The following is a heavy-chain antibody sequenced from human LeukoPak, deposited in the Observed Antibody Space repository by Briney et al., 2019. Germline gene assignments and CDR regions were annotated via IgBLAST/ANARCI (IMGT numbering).Heavy chain of an antibody. CDR3: ARDAFGGDSFET. V-gene: IGHV1-2*02. CDR2: IYARTGAT. CDR1: GYTFTDNY. D-gene: IGHD3-10*01. Sequence: GASVKVSCKASGYTFTDNYIHWVGQAPGQGLEWLGWIYARTGATKNAQKFQGRVTMARDTSINTAYMDLYSLKSDDTAVYYCARDAFGGDSFETWGQGTMVTVSS. J-gene: IGHJ3*02.